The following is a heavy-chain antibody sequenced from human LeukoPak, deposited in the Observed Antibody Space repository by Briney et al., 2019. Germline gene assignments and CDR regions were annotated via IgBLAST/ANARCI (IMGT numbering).Heavy chain of an antibody. D-gene: IGHD4-4*01. CDR3: ATAHSIYSNYGSGWYYFDY. CDR2: INPSGGST. V-gene: IGHV1-46*01. Sequence: GASVKVSCKASGYTFTSYYMHWVRQAPGQGLEWMGIINPSGGSTSYAQKFQGRVTMTRDTSTSTVYMELSSLRSEDTAVYYCATAHSIYSNYGSGWYYFDYWGQGTLVTVSS. J-gene: IGHJ4*02. CDR1: GYTFTSYY.